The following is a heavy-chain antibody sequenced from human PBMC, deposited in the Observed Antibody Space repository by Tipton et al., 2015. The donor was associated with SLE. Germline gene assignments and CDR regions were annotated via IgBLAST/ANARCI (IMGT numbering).Heavy chain of an antibody. D-gene: IGHD4-11*01. CDR3: ARDHHSWFDP. CDR2: FYYIGST. V-gene: IGHV4-39*07. CDR1: GGSISSSDYY. Sequence: LRLSCTVSGGSISSSDYYWGWIRQPPGKGLEWIGSFYYIGSTYYNPSLKSRVSISVDTSKNQFSLKLTSVTAADTAVYYCARDHHSWFDPWGQGTLVTVSS. J-gene: IGHJ5*02.